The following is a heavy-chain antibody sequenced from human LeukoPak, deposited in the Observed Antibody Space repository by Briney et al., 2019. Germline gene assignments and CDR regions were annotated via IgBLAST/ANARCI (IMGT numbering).Heavy chain of an antibody. Sequence: GASVKVSCKASGGTFSSYAISWVRQAPGQGLEWMGRIIPILGIANYAQKFQGRVTITADKSTSTAYMELSSLRSEDTAVYYCARAGRGTSSWGYWGQGTLVTVSS. D-gene: IGHD2-2*01. CDR1: GGTFSSYA. CDR2: IIPILGIA. J-gene: IGHJ4*02. CDR3: ARAGRGTSSWGY. V-gene: IGHV1-69*04.